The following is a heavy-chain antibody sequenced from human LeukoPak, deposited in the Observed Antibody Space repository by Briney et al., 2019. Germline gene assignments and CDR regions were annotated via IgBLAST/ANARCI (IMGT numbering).Heavy chain of an antibody. V-gene: IGHV4-39*01. J-gene: IGHJ4*02. CDR2: IYYGGRT. Sequence: SETLSLTCTVSGGAINNSTYYWGWIRQPPGKGLEWIGSIYYGGRTYYNPSLKSRVTISVDTSKNQLSLKVSSVTAAHSAVCYCASLEQWSGGYWGQGTLVTVSS. D-gene: IGHD2-15*01. CDR1: GGAINNSTYY. CDR3: ASLEQWSGGY.